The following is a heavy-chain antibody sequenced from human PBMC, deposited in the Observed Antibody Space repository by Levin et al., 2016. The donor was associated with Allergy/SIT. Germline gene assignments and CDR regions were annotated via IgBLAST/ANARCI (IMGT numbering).Heavy chain of an antibody. D-gene: IGHD6-19*01. Sequence: VRQMPGKGLEWVAVISYDGSNKYYADSVKGRFTISRDNSKNTLYLQMNSLRAEDTAVYYCAKGGSSGWYDAFDIWGQGTMVTVSS. V-gene: IGHV3-30*04. J-gene: IGHJ3*02. CDR3: AKGGSSGWYDAFDI. CDR2: ISYDGSNK.